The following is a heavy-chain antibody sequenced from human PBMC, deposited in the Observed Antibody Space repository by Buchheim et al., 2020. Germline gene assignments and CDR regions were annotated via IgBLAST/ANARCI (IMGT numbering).Heavy chain of an antibody. J-gene: IGHJ4*02. CDR2: ISGSGGST. V-gene: IGHV3-23*01. CDR1: GFTFSSYA. CDR3: ATLPLEGTVLRYFDWLSAPDY. Sequence: EVQLLESGGGLVQPGGSLRLSCAASGFTFSSYAMSWVRQAPGKGLEWVSAISGSGGSTYYADSVKGRFTISRDNSKNTLYLQMNSLRAEDTAVYYCATLPLEGTVLRYFDWLSAPDYWGQGTL. D-gene: IGHD3-9*01.